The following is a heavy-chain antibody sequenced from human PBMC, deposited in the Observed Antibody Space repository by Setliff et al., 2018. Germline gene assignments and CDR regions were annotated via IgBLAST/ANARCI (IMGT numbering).Heavy chain of an antibody. V-gene: IGHV4-38-2*01. Sequence: SETLSLTCAVSGYSISSGYYWGWIRQPPGKGLELIGYIHHSGSTYYNPSLKNRVTISADTSKNQFSLTLTSVTATDTAVYYCARHFSSSWYFDYWGQGAQVTVSS. CDR3: ARHFSSSWYFDY. J-gene: IGHJ4*02. CDR2: IHHSGST. CDR1: GYSISSGYY. D-gene: IGHD6-13*01.